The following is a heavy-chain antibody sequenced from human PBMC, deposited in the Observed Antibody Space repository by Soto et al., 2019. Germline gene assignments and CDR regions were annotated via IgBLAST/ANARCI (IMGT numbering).Heavy chain of an antibody. Sequence: QLQLQVSGPGLVKPSATLSLTCTVSGDSISCSNYSWGWIRQPLGKGLEWFGSTYYSGSTYYNPSLKSRVTISVDTSKNQFSLKLSSVTAADTAVFYCVRPVSGSYRGLEYWGQGTLVTVSS. CDR1: GDSISCSNYS. V-gene: IGHV4-39*01. D-gene: IGHD1-26*01. J-gene: IGHJ4*02. CDR3: VRPVSGSYRGLEY. CDR2: TYYSGST.